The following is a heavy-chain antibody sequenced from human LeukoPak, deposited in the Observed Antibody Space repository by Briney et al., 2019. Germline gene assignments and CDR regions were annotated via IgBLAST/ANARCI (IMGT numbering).Heavy chain of an antibody. CDR3: ARGGGGTYYDYVWGSYRPDYFDY. CDR2: IKQDGSEK. D-gene: IGHD3-16*02. J-gene: IGHJ4*02. V-gene: IGHV3-7*03. CDR1: GFTFSSYR. Sequence: PGGSLRLSCAASGFTFSSYRMSWVRQAPGKGLEWVANIKQDGSEKYYVDSVKGRFTISRDNAKNSLYLQMNSLRAEDTAVYYCARGGGGTYYDYVWGSYRPDYFDYWGQGTLVTVSS.